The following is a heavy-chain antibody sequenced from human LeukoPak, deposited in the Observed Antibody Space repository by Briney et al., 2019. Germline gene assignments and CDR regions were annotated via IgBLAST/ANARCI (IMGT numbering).Heavy chain of an antibody. CDR3: ASLYDFWSGYYIPHYYYYGMDV. J-gene: IGHJ6*02. D-gene: IGHD3-3*01. CDR2: VSHDGSNK. CDR1: GFTFSSYG. Sequence: GRSLRLSCAASGFTFSSYGIHWVRQAPAKGLEWVAVVSHDGSNKYYADSVKGRFTISRDNSKNTLYLQMNSLRAEDTAVYYCASLYDFWSGYYIPHYYYYGMDVWGQGTTVTVSS. V-gene: IGHV3-30*03.